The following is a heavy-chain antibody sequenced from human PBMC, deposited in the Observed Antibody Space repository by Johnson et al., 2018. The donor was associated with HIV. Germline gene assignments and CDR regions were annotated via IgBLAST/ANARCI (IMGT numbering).Heavy chain of an antibody. Sequence: QVQLVESGGGVVQPGRSLRLSCAASGYTFSSYAMHWVRQAPGKGLAWVAVISYDAHNKYYADSVKGRFTISRDNSKNSLYLQMNSLRAEDTAVYYCATRDPTHRPGVFDIWGQGTMVTVSS. CDR2: ISYDAHNK. J-gene: IGHJ3*02. V-gene: IGHV3-30-3*01. D-gene: IGHD1-14*01. CDR1: GYTFSSYA. CDR3: ATRDPTHRPGVFDI.